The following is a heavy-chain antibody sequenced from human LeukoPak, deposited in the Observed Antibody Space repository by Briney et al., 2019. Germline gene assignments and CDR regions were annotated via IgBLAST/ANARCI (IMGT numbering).Heavy chain of an antibody. V-gene: IGHV3-23*01. CDR2: ISGSGGST. CDR3: AKDYCSSTSCFFDY. D-gene: IGHD2-2*01. CDR1: GFTFSSYA. Sequence: GGSLRLSCAASGFTFSSYAMSWVRQAPGKGLEWVSAISGSGGSTYYADSVKGRFTISGDNSKNTLYLQMNSLRAEDTAVYYCAKDYCSSTSCFFDYWGQGTLVTVSS. J-gene: IGHJ4*02.